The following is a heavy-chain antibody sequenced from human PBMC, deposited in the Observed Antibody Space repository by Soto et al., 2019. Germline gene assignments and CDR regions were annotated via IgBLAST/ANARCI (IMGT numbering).Heavy chain of an antibody. CDR1: VFTFYNYD. D-gene: IGHD2-2*01. J-gene: IGHJ4*02. CDR2: ISYDGSNQ. CDR3: AKDSGQLPSYLDY. Sequence: PGWSLRLSCASSVFTFYNYDMQWVRQAPGKGLEWVTLISYDGSNQYYADSVKGRFTISRDNSKNTLYLQMNSLRPEDTAVYYCAKDSGQLPSYLDYWGQGTLVTVSS. V-gene: IGHV3-30*18.